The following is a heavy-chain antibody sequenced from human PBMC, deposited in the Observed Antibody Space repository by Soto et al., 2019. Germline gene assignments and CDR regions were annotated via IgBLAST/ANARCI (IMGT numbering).Heavy chain of an antibody. D-gene: IGHD6-13*01. CDR1: GFTFNSYG. V-gene: IGHV3-30*03. CDR3: ARGAGSSWFFI. CDR2: ISYDGSDK. Sequence: PGVSLRLSCAASGFTFNSYGMHWVRQAPGKGLEWVAVISYDGSDKYYADSVKGRFTISRDNAKNSLYLQVNSLRAEDTAVYYCARGAGSSWFFIWGQGTLVTVYS. J-gene: IGHJ4*02.